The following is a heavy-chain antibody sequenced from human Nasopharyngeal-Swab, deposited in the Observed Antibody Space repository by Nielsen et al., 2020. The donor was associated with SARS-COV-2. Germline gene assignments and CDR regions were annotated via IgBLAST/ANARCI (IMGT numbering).Heavy chain of an antibody. CDR1: GFTFSSYS. J-gene: IGHJ2*01. D-gene: IGHD5-24*01. CDR2: ISSSSSTI. CDR3: AKDWGMATIMIDWYFDL. V-gene: IGHV3-48*01. Sequence: GESLKISCAASGFTFSSYSMNWVRQAPGKGLEWVSYISSSSSTIYYADSVKGRFTISRDNAKNTLYLQMNSLRAEDTAVYYCAKDWGMATIMIDWYFDLWGRGTLVTVSS.